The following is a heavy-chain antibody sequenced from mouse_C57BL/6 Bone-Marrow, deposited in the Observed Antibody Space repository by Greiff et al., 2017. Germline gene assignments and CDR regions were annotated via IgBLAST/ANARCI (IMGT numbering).Heavy chain of an antibody. V-gene: IGHV1-64*01. CDR2: MHPNGGSP. Sequence: VKLQQPGAELVKPGASVKLSCKASGYTFTNYWMHWVKQRPGQGLEWIGMMHPNGGSPDYNEKFKSEATLSVDKSSRTAYMELSSLTSEDSAVYYCARSYDYDGYTMDYWGQGTSVTVSS. D-gene: IGHD2-4*01. CDR1: GYTFTNYW. J-gene: IGHJ4*01. CDR3: ARSYDYDGYTMDY.